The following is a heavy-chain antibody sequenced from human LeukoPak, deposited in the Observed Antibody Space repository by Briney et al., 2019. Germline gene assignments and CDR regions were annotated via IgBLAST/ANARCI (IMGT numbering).Heavy chain of an antibody. J-gene: IGHJ6*02. CDR2: ISSSSSYI. CDR1: GFTFSSYS. V-gene: IGHV3-21*01. D-gene: IGHD5-18*01. Sequence: GGSLRLSCAASGFTFSSYSMNWVRQAPGKGLEWVSSISSSSSYIYYADSVKGRFTISRDNAKNSLYLQMNSLRAEDTAVYYCAKDRSDTAMVPPYYYYGMDVWGQGTTVTVSS. CDR3: AKDRSDTAMVPPYYYYGMDV.